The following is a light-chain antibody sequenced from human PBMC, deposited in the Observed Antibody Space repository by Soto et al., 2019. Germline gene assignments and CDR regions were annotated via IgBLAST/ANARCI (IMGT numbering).Light chain of an antibody. V-gene: IGKV3-20*01. J-gene: IGKJ1*01. Sequence: EIVLTQSPGTLSLSPGESATLSCRASQSVSSNFLAWYQQKPGQAPRLLIYGASTRATGIPDRFSGSGSGTDFTLTVSRLEPEDFAVYYCQQYNSSPRTFGQGTKVDI. CDR2: GAS. CDR1: QSVSSNF. CDR3: QQYNSSPRT.